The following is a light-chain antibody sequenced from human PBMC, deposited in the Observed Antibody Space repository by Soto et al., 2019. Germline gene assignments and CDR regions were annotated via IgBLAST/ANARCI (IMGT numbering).Light chain of an antibody. J-gene: IGKJ1*01. Sequence: DIQLTQSPSTLSASVGDRVTITCRASQSINGWLAWYQQKPGKAPKLLIFDASTLESGVPSRFSGSGSGTDFTLTISSLQPDDFATYYCQQYSDSSGAFGQGTKVDIK. CDR3: QQYSDSSGA. V-gene: IGKV1-5*01. CDR2: DAS. CDR1: QSINGW.